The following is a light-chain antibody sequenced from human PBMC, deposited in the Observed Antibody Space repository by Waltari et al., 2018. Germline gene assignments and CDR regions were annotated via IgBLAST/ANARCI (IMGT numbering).Light chain of an antibody. CDR3: CSYAGSSTLV. J-gene: IGLJ2*01. Sequence: QSALTQPASVSGSPGQSITISCTGTSSDVGGYNYVSGYQQHPGKAPKLMLYDVSKRPSGVSNRFSGSKSGNTASLTISGLQAEDEADYYCCSYAGSSTLVFGGGTKLTVL. CDR1: SSDVGGYNY. CDR2: DVS. V-gene: IGLV2-23*02.